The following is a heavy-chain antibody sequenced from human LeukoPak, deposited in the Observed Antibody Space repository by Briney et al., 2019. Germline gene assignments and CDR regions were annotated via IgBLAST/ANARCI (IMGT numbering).Heavy chain of an antibody. V-gene: IGHV3-30*02. Sequence: GGSLRLSCAASGFTFSSYGMHWVRQAPGKGLEWVAFILYDGSNKYYADSVKGRFTISRDNSKNTLYLQMNSLRAEDTAVYYCAKDLGVVPAAIIDYWGQGTLVTVSS. CDR3: AKDLGVVPAAIIDY. CDR2: ILYDGSNK. J-gene: IGHJ4*02. CDR1: GFTFSSYG. D-gene: IGHD2-2*01.